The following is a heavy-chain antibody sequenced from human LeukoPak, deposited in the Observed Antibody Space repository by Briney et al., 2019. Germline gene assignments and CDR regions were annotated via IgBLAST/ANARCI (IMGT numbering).Heavy chain of an antibody. CDR2: IWYDGSNK. V-gene: IGHV3-33*06. CDR1: GFTFSSYG. J-gene: IGHJ4*02. Sequence: GGSLRLSYAASGFTFSSYGMHWVRQAPGKGLEWVAVIWYDGSNKYYADSVKGRFTISRDNSKNTLYLQMNSLRAEDTAVYYCAKGSEYSSSVFDYWGQGTLVTVSS. CDR3: AKGSEYSSSVFDY. D-gene: IGHD6-6*01.